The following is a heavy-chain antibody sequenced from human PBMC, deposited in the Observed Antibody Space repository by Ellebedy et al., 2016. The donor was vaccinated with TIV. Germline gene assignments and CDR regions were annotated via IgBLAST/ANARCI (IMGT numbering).Heavy chain of an antibody. CDR1: FTAPNFA. V-gene: IGHV3-30-3*01. Sequence: FTAPNFAMHWVRQAPAKGLEWVALVSYDGANTYYAASVKGRFTISRDNSKGTLSLQMDRLRPEDTALYYCTRDHSGNPALVYSYGMDVWGHGTAVTVSS. D-gene: IGHD1-1*01. CDR2: VSYDGANT. J-gene: IGHJ6*02. CDR3: TRDHSGNPALVYSYGMDV.